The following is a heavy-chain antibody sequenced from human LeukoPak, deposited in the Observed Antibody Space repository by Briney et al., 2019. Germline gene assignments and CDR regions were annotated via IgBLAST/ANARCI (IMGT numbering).Heavy chain of an antibody. CDR3: ARDRKVGATYHYYYGMDV. CDR2: TYYRSKWYN. CDR1: GDSVSSNSAA. J-gene: IGHJ6*02. V-gene: IGHV6-1*01. D-gene: IGHD1-26*01. Sequence: SQTLSLTCAISGDSVSSNSAAWNWIRQSPSRGLEWLGRTYYRSKWYNDYAVSVTSRITINPDTSKNQFSLQLNSVTPEDTAVYYCARDRKVGATYHYYYGMDVWGQGTTVTVSS.